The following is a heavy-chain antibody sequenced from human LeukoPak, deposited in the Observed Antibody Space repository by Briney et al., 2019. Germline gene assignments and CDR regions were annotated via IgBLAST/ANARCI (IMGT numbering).Heavy chain of an antibody. CDR2: ISVSGGST. J-gene: IGHJ4*02. Sequence: GGSLRLSCLASGFTFSSYVMNWVRQTPGKGLEWVSSISVSGGSTFYADSVKGRFTISRDNSKNTLYLQMNSLRAEDTAVYYCAKDSSSSGWYDVYYFDYWGQGTLVTVSS. CDR1: GFTFSSYV. CDR3: AKDSSSSGWYDVYYFDY. V-gene: IGHV3-23*01. D-gene: IGHD6-19*01.